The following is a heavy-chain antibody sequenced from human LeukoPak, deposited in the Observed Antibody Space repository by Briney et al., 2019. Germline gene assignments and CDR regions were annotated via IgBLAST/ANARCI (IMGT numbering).Heavy chain of an antibody. CDR1: GFIFSSYG. CDR2: ISSSGSSI. Sequence: GGSLRLSCAASGFIFSSYGMSWVRQAPGKGLEWVSYISSSGSSIYYADSVKGRFTISRDNAKNSLYLQMNSLRAEDTAVYYCARDGYNPRYGSGSYFANSWFDPWGQGTLVIVSS. V-gene: IGHV3-48*03. CDR3: ARDGYNPRYGSGSYFANSWFDP. J-gene: IGHJ5*02. D-gene: IGHD3-10*01.